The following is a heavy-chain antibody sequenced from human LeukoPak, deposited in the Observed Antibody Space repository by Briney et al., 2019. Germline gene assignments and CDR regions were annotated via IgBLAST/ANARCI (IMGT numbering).Heavy chain of an antibody. CDR3: AGEGYGDYDGDY. D-gene: IGHD5-12*01. CDR1: GFTVSSNY. CDR2: ISGSGSDI. J-gene: IGHJ4*02. V-gene: IGHV3-11*01. Sequence: GGSLRLSCAASGFTVSSNYMSWVRQAPGKGLESLAYISGSGSDIYYADSVKGRFTISRDNAKNSLYLQMNSLRVEDTAVYYCAGEGYGDYDGDYWGQGTLVTVSS.